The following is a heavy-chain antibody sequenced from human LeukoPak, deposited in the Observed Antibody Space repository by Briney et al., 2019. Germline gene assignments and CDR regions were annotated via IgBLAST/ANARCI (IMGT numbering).Heavy chain of an antibody. Sequence: SVKVSCKASGGTFSSYAISWVRQAPGQGLEWIGRIIPILGIANYAQKFQGRVTITADKSTSTAYMELSSLRSEDTAVYYCARGFGSGSLDYWGQGTLVTVSS. J-gene: IGHJ4*02. V-gene: IGHV1-69*04. CDR3: ARGFGSGSLDY. CDR2: IIPILGIA. CDR1: GGTFSSYA. D-gene: IGHD3-10*01.